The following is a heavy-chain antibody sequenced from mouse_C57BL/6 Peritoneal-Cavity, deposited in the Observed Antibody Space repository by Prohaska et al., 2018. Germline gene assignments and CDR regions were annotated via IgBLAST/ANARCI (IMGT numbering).Heavy chain of an antibody. J-gene: IGHJ1*03. CDR2: INSDSSAI. CDR1: GFTFSGFW. CDR3: RRYGNYWYFDV. D-gene: IGHD2-1*01. Sequence: VQLLETGGGLVQPGGSRGLSCEGSGFTFSGFWMSWVRQTPGKTLEWIGDINSDSSAINYAQIIKDRFTIFRDNEKSTLYLQMSNVRSEDTATYFCRRYGNYWYFDVWGTGTTVTVSS. V-gene: IGHV11-2*01.